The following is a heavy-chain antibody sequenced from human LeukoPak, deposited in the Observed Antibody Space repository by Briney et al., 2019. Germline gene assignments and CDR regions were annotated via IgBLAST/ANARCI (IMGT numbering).Heavy chain of an antibody. CDR3: ARAEGGNHDY. CDR2: ISAYNGNT. Sequence: ASVKVSCKASGYTFTSYDINWVRQATGQGLEWMGWISAYNGNTNYAQKLQGRVTMTTDTSTSTAYMELRSLRSDDTAVYYCARAEGGNHDYWGQGTLVTVSS. V-gene: IGHV1-18*01. CDR1: GYTFTSYD. J-gene: IGHJ4*02. D-gene: IGHD4-23*01.